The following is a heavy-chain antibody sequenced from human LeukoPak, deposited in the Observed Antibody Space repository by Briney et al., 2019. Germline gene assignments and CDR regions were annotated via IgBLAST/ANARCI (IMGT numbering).Heavy chain of an antibody. CDR2: FRSGSTL. D-gene: IGHD6-19*01. CDR1: GFPFSSYE. V-gene: IGHV3-48*03. CDR3: ARESIAVAGAPFDY. J-gene: IGHJ4*02. Sequence: GGSLRLSCAASGFPFSSYEMNLVRPAPGKGLELVSYFRSGSTLYHADSVKGRFTISRDNAKNSLYLQMNSLRAEDTAVYYCARESIAVAGAPFDYWGQGTLVTVSS.